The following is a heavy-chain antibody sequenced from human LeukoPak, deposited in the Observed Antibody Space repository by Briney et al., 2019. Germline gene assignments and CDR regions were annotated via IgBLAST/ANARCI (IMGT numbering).Heavy chain of an antibody. CDR3: ARETTYYYGSGSYYPVDY. D-gene: IGHD3-10*01. Sequence: ASVKVSCKASGYTFTNIHWVRQATGQGLEWMGWMNPNSGNTGYAQKFQGRVTMTRDTSISTAYMELSRLRSDDTAVYYCARETTYYYGSGSYYPVDYWGQGTLVTVSS. J-gene: IGHJ4*02. CDR2: MNPNSGNT. CDR1: GYTFTN. V-gene: IGHV1-2*02.